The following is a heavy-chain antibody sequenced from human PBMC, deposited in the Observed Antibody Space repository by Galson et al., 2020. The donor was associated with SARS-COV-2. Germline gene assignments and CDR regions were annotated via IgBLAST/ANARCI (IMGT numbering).Heavy chain of an antibody. J-gene: IGHJ6*02. CDR1: GYTFTGYY. V-gene: IGHV1-2*02. CDR2: INPNSGGT. D-gene: IGHD3-10*01. Sequence: ASVKVSCKASGYTFTGYYMHWVRQAPGQGLEWMGWINPNSGGTNYAQKFQGRVTMTRDTSISTAYMELSRLRSDDTAVYYCASCYGSGSYTSYYYYYGMDVWGQGTTVTVSS. CDR3: ASCYGSGSYTSYYYYYGMDV.